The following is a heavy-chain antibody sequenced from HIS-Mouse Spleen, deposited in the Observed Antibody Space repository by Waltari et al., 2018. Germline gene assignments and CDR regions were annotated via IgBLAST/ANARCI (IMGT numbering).Heavy chain of an antibody. CDR1: GGSISSSSYY. J-gene: IGHJ2*01. V-gene: IGHV4-39*07. Sequence: QLQLQESRPGLVKPSETLSLTCTVPGGSISSSSYYWGWIRQPPGKGLEWIGSIYYSGSTYYNPSLKSRVTISVDTSKNQFSLKLSSVTAADTAVYYCAREIPYSSSWYDWYFDLWGRGTLVTVSS. CDR3: AREIPYSSSWYDWYFDL. CDR2: IYYSGST. D-gene: IGHD6-13*01.